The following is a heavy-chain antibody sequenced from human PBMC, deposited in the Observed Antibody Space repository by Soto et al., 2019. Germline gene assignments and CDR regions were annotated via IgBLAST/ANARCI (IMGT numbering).Heavy chain of an antibody. CDR3: ARFAAMVRISAPPEEYGMDV. CDR1: GYSFTSYL. J-gene: IGHJ6*02. CDR2: IYPGDSDT. Sequence: PGASLKISCKGSGYSFTSYLIGWVRQMPGKGLEWMGIIYPGDSDTRYSPSFQGQVTISADKSISTAYLQWSSLKASDTAMYYCARFAAMVRISAPPEEYGMDVWGQGTTVTVSS. V-gene: IGHV5-51*01. D-gene: IGHD5-18*01.